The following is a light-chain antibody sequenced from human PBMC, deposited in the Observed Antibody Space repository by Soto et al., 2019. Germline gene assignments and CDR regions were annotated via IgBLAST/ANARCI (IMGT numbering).Light chain of an antibody. CDR2: GAS. J-gene: IGKJ1*01. V-gene: IGKV3-20*01. CDR3: QQYGSPPRT. Sequence: IVMTQSPATLSVSPGERATLSCRASRGISSNLAWYQQKPGQAPRLLIYGASSRATGIPDRFSGSGSGTDFTLTISRLEPEDFAVYYCQQYGSPPRTFGQGTKVDIK. CDR1: RGISSN.